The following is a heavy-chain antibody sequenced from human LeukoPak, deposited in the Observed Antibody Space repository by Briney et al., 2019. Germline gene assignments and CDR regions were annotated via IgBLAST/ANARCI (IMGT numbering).Heavy chain of an antibody. CDR1: GGSIGSYY. CDR2: IYYSGST. CDR3: ARGGYRGGASPFDY. D-gene: IGHD2-15*01. Sequence: PSQTLSLTCTVSGGSIGSYYWSWIRRPPGKGLEWIGYIYYSGSTNYNPSLKSRVTISVDTSKNQFSLKLSSVTAADTAVYYCARGGYRGGASPFDYWGQGTLVTVSS. J-gene: IGHJ4*02. V-gene: IGHV4-59*01.